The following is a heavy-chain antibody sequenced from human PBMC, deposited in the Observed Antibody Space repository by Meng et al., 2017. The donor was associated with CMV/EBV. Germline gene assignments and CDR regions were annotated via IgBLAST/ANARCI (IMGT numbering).Heavy chain of an antibody. CDR3: ARASAVVPAAIWYFDL. J-gene: IGHJ2*01. D-gene: IGHD2-2*01. Sequence: SGGSFSSYYWSWLRQPAGKGLEWIGRIYTSGSTNYNPSLKSRVTMSVDTSKNQFSLKLSSVTAADTAVYYCARASAVVPAAIWYFDLWGRGTLVTVSS. CDR2: IYTSGST. V-gene: IGHV4-4*07. CDR1: GGSFSSYY.